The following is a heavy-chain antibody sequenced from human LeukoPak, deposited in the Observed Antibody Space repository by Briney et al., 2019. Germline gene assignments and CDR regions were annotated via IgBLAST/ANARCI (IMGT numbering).Heavy chain of an antibody. CDR3: AKGPEDIVVMVYAHSYYFDY. CDR2: ISGSGGST. J-gene: IGHJ4*02. Sequence: GGSLRLSSAASGFTFSSYAMSWVRQAPGKGLEWVSAISGSGGSTYYADSVKGRFTISRDNSKNTLYLQMNSVRAEDTAVYYCAKGPEDIVVMVYAHSYYFDYWGQGTLVTVSS. D-gene: IGHD2-8*01. CDR1: GFTFSSYA. V-gene: IGHV3-23*01.